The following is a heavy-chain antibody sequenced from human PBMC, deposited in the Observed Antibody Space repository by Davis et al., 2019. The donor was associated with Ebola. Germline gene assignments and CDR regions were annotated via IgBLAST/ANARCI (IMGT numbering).Heavy chain of an antibody. CDR2: MNPNSGNT. J-gene: IGHJ4*02. D-gene: IGHD1-26*01. CDR3: ARRVGARSGFYS. V-gene: IGHV1-8*01. Sequence: AASVKVSCKASGYTFTSYDINWVRQATGQGLEWMGWMNPNSGNTGYAQKFQGRITMTRNISISTAYMELSSLRSDDTAVYYCARRVGARSGFYSWGQGSLVTVSS. CDR1: GYTFTSYD.